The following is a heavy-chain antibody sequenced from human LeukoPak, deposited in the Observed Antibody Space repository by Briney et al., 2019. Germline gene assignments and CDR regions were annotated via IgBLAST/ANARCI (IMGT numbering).Heavy chain of an antibody. CDR2: ISSSGSTI. J-gene: IGHJ4*02. D-gene: IGHD4-23*01. Sequence: GGSLRLSCAASGFSFSSYGMHWVRQAPGKGLEWVSYISSSGSTIYYADSAKGRFTISRDNAKNSLYLQMNSLRAEDTAVYYCARDYGGSSPFDYWGQGTLVTVSS. CDR1: GFSFSSYG. CDR3: ARDYGGSSPFDY. V-gene: IGHV3-48*04.